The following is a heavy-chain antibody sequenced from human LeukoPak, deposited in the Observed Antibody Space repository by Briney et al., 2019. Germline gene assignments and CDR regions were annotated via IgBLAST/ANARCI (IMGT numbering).Heavy chain of an antibody. CDR3: ARGSFSSGYAFDY. CDR2: INPNSGGT. J-gene: IGHJ4*02. D-gene: IGHD3-22*01. V-gene: IGHV1-2*02. CDR1: GYTFTGYY. Sequence: ASVKVSCKASGYTFTGYYMHWVRQAPGQGLEWMGWINPNSGGTNYAQKFQGRVTMTRDASISTACMELSRLRSDDTAVYYCARGSFSSGYAFDYWGQGTLVTVSS.